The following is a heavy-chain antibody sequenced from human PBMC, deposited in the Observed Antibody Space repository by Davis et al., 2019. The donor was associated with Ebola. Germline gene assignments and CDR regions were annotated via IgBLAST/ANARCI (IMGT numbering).Heavy chain of an antibody. V-gene: IGHV4-31*03. D-gene: IGHD2-21*02. CDR2: IYYSGST. CDR3: ARDCGGDCYSRGGFYFDY. CDR1: GGSISSGGYY. J-gene: IGHJ4*02. Sequence: PSETLSLTCTVSGGSISSGGYYWSWIRQHPGKGLEWIGYIYYSGSTYYNPSLKSRVTISVDTSKNQFSLKLSSVTAADTAVYYCARDCGGDCYSRGGFYFDYWGQGTLVTVSS.